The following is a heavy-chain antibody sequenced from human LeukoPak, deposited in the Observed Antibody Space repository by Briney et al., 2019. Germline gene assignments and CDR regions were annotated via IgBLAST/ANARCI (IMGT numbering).Heavy chain of an antibody. V-gene: IGHV3-9*01. CDR2: ISWNSGSI. CDR1: GFTFDGYA. CDR3: AKDMGGSGYPYYFDY. Sequence: PGRSLRLSCAASGFTFDGYAMHWVQQAPGKGLEWVSGISWNSGSIGYADSVKGRFTISRDNAKNSLYLQMNSLRAEDTALYYCAKDMGGSGYPYYFDYWGQGTLVTVSS. J-gene: IGHJ4*02. D-gene: IGHD3-22*01.